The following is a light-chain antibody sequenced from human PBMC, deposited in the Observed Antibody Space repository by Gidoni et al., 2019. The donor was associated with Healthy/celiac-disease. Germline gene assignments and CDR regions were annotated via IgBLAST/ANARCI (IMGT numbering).Light chain of an antibody. V-gene: IGLV4-69*01. CDR3: QTWGTGSVV. CDR1: CGHSSYA. CDR2: LNSDGSH. Sequence: QLVLTQSPSASAALGAPVKLTCTLSCGHSSYAIAGHQQQTAKGPRYLMKLNSDGSHSKGAGIPDRFSGSCSGAERYLTLASRQSEDEADYYCQTWGTGSVVFGGGTKLTGL. J-gene: IGLJ2*01.